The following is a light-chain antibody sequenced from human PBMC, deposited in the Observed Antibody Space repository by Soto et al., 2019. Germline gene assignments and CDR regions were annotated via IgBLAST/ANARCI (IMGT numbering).Light chain of an antibody. J-gene: IGKJ4*01. Sequence: DIQMTQSPSSVSASVGDRVTITCRASQGISSWLAWYQQKPGKAPKLLIYAASSLQSGVPSRFSGSGSGPACPLTISSLKTEDCATYYCHQANSIPLPFGGGTKVEIK. CDR3: HQANSIPLP. CDR1: QGISSW. CDR2: AAS. V-gene: IGKV1-12*01.